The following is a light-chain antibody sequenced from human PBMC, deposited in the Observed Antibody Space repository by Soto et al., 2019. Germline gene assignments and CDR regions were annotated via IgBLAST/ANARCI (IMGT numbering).Light chain of an antibody. Sequence: DIQMTQSPSSLSASVGDRVTITCRASQYIHTHLAWYQQKPGNSPKLLVYGASTLHSGVPSRFSASGSGTDFILTISSLHSEDVATYYCQTYDKAPWTFGPGTRV. CDR3: QTYDKAPWT. CDR2: GAS. CDR1: QYIHTH. V-gene: IGKV1-27*01. J-gene: IGKJ1*01.